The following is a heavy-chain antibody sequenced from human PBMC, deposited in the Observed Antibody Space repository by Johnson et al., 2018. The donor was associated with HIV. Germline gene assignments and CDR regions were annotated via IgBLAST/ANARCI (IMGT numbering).Heavy chain of an antibody. CDR2: ISWNSDII. Sequence: EVQLVESGGGFVQPDRSLRLSCTASTFTFDDDAMHWVRQAPGKGLEWVSGISWNSDIIGYADAVKGRFSISRDNAKNCLYLQMNSLRAEDTAVYYCARAPWAGYSYGLLDWGQGTMVTVSS. D-gene: IGHD5-18*01. CDR1: TFTFDDDA. J-gene: IGHJ3*01. V-gene: IGHV3-9*01. CDR3: ARAPWAGYSYGLLD.